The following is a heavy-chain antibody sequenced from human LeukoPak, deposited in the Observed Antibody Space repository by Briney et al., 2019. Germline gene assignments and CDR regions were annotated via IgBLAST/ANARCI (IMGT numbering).Heavy chain of an antibody. Sequence: GGSLRLSCAASGFTFNNAWMSWVRQGPGKGREWVGRIKSKTDGGTADYAAPIKGRFTMSRDDSKNTLYLQLSSLKSGDTAVYYCTTYRCSGGSCFFDYWGKGTLVIVSS. D-gene: IGHD2-15*01. J-gene: IGHJ4*02. CDR1: GFTFNNAW. CDR2: IKSKTDGGTA. CDR3: TTYRCSGGSCFFDY. V-gene: IGHV3-15*01.